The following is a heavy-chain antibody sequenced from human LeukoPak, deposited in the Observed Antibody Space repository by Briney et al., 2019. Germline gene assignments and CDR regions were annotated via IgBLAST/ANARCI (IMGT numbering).Heavy chain of an antibody. CDR2: ISSSGSTI. V-gene: IGHV3-11*04. D-gene: IGHD3-22*01. J-gene: IGHJ6*03. CDR1: GFTFSDYY. CDR3: ARTPYDSSGYYASDYMDV. Sequence: GGSLRLSCAASGFTFSDYYMSWIRQAPGKGLEWVSYISSSGSTIYYADSVKGRFTISRDNAKNSLYLQMNSLRAEDTAVYYSARTPYDSSGYYASDYMDVWGKGTTVTVSS.